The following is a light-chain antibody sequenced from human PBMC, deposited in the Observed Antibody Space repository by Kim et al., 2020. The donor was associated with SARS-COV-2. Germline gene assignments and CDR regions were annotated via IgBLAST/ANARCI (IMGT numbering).Light chain of an antibody. CDR3: QQYGSSPT. CDR1: ESVRTCY. CDR2: GAS. Sequence: EIVLTQSPATLSLSPGESATLSCRASESVRTCYLSCYQQTARQARRLLIYGASSTATGIPERFSGSGSGTDFTLTISRLSPEDFVVYYCQQYGSSPTFGQGTRLEIK. V-gene: IGKV3-20*01. J-gene: IGKJ5*01.